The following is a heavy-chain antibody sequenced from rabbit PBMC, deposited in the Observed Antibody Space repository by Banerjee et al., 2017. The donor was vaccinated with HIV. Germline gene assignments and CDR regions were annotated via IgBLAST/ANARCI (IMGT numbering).Heavy chain of an antibody. CDR3: ARDGDYDALDP. D-gene: IGHD2-1*01. J-gene: IGHJ2*01. V-gene: IGHV1S40*01. CDR2: IYTDSSDST. Sequence: QSLEESGGDLVKPGASLTLTCTASGFSFSSSYYMCWVRQAPGKGLEWIGCIYTDSSDSTYYASWAKGRFTISKTSSTTVTLQMTSLTAADMATYFCARDGDYDALDPWGQGTL. CDR1: GFSFSSSYY.